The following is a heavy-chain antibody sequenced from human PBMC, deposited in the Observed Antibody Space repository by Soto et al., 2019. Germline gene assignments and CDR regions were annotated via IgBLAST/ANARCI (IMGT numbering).Heavy chain of an antibody. Sequence: QITLKESGPTLVQPKHTLTLTCSFSGFSLSNTGVGVGWIRQPPGKALEWLALIFRDDDKRYRPSLKSMPTNTTDSTTNQVVLTRTNMDPVDTATYYCVHRRTTTDFDYWGQGTLVTVSS. CDR1: GFSLSNTGVG. J-gene: IGHJ4*01. CDR3: VHRRTTTDFDY. D-gene: IGHD4-17*01. CDR2: IFRDDDK. V-gene: IGHV2-5*02.